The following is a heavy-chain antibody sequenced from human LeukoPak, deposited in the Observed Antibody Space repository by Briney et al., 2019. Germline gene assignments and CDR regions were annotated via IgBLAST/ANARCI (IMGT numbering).Heavy chain of an antibody. Sequence: SVKVSCKASGGTFSSYAISWVRQAPGQGLEWMGGIIPIFGTANYAQKFQGRVTITTDESTSTAYMELSSLRSEDTAVYYCARGWGSRYYDWFDPWGQGTLVTVSS. V-gene: IGHV1-69*05. J-gene: IGHJ5*02. CDR2: IIPIFGTA. CDR1: GGTFSSYA. D-gene: IGHD6-13*01. CDR3: ARGWGSRYYDWFDP.